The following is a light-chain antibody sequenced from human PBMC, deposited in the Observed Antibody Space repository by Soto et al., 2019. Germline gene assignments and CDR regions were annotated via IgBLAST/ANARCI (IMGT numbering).Light chain of an antibody. CDR1: QSITSSY. J-gene: IGKJ1*01. Sequence: EIVLTQSPGTLALSPGERATLSCRASQSITSSYLAWYQQKPGQAPRLLIYGASHRATGIPDRFSGSGSGTDFTLTISRLETEDFAVYYCHQYGSSHSTFGQGTKVEIK. CDR2: GAS. V-gene: IGKV3-20*01. CDR3: HQYGSSHST.